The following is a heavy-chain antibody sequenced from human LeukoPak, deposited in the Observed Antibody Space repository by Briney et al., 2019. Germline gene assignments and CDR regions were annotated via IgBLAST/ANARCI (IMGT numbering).Heavy chain of an antibody. CDR3: AKEDSNGWYFFDY. V-gene: IGHV3-21*01. J-gene: IGHJ4*02. CDR2: ISSSSSYI. Sequence: GGSLRLSCAASGFTFSSYNINWVRPAPAKGLDWVSSISSSSSYIYYADSVKGRFTISRDNAKNSLYLQMNSLRAEDTAVYYCAKEDSNGWYFFDYWGQGTLVTVSS. CDR1: GFTFSSYN. D-gene: IGHD6-19*01.